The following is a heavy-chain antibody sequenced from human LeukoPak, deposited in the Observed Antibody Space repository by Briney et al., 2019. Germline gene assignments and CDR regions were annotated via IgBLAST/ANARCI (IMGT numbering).Heavy chain of an antibody. J-gene: IGHJ4*02. V-gene: IGHV4-4*02. CDR3: ARLGQLWFHC. Sequence: AGTLSLTCAVSGGSISSSNWWSWVRQPPGKGLEWSGEIYHSGSTNYNPSLKRRVTISVDKSKNQFSLKMSSVTAADTAVFYGARLGQLWFHCWGEGTLVTVSS. CDR1: GGSISSSNW. CDR2: IYHSGST. D-gene: IGHD5-18*01.